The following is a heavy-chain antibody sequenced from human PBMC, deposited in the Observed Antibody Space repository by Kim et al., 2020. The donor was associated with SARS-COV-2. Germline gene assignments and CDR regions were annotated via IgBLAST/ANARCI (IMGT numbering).Heavy chain of an antibody. J-gene: IGHJ6*02. Sequence: GGSLRLSCAASGFTFTRYAMTCVRQAPGKGLEWVSSITGGSETTYYADSVKGRCIISRDNSRNALYLQMNSLRAEDTAVYYCAKEGGFNTAYFSAMDVWGQGTTVTVSS. V-gene: IGHV3-23*01. CDR2: ITGGSETT. D-gene: IGHD3-16*01. CDR1: GFTFTRYA. CDR3: AKEGGFNTAYFSAMDV.